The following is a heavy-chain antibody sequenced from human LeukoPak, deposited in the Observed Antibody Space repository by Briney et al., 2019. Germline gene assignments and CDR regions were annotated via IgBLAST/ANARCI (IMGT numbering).Heavy chain of an antibody. CDR3: AKDRDTAMEIDY. CDR1: GFTFSNYG. V-gene: IGHV3-33*06. J-gene: IGHJ4*02. D-gene: IGHD5-18*01. CDR2: IWYDGSNK. Sequence: GGSLRLSCAASGFTFSNYGMHWVRQAPGKGREWVAVIWYDGSNKYYVDSVKGRFTISRDNSKNTLYLQMNSLRAEDTAMYYCAKDRDTAMEIDYWGQGTLVTVSS.